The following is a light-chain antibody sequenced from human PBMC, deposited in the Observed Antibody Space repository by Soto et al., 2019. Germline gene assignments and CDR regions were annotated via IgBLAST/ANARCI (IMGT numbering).Light chain of an antibody. CDR1: SSNIGAGYD. CDR2: GNS. Sequence: QSVLTQPPSVSGAPGQXXTISCTGSSSNIGAGYDVHWYQQLPGTAPKLLVYGNSNRPSGVPDRFSGSKSGTSASLAITGPQAEDDADYYCQSYDSSLSGVVFGGGTKLTVL. CDR3: QSYDSSLSGVV. J-gene: IGLJ2*01. V-gene: IGLV1-40*01.